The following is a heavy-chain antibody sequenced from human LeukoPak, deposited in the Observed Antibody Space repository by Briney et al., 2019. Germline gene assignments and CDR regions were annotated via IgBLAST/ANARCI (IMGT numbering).Heavy chain of an antibody. CDR1: GGSMSGGGYF. D-gene: IGHD4-17*01. Sequence: SQTLSLTCTVSGGSMSGGGYFWSWIRQHPGKGLEWIGYIYYSGSTYYNPSLKSRLTILVDTSKKQFSLRLRAVTAADTAVYFCARVNHYALDSWGQGTLVTVSS. CDR2: IYYSGST. J-gene: IGHJ4*02. CDR3: ARVNHYALDS. V-gene: IGHV4-31*03.